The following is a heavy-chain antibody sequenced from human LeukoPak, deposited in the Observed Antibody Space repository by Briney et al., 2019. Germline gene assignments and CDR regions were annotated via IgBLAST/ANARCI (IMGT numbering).Heavy chain of an antibody. V-gene: IGHV4-4*02. CDR2: TFHSGHT. Sequence: PSETLSLTCAVSGGSIRNNNWWSWVRQPPGKGLEWIGETFHSGHTNYNPSLKSRVAISVDKSKNHFYLNLTSVTAADTAVYYCAKLDRRSNLFDPWGXXTXVTVSS. CDR3: AKLDRRSNLFDP. D-gene: IGHD1-1*01. CDR1: GGSIRNNNW. J-gene: IGHJ5*02.